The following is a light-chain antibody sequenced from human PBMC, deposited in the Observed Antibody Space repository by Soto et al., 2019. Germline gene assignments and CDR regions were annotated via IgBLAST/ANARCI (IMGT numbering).Light chain of an antibody. CDR1: QSLIHSDGDTY. J-gene: IGKJ1*01. CDR2: KVS. Sequence: DVVMTQSPLSLPVTLGQPASISCRSSQSLIHSDGDTYLNWFQQRPGQSPRRLIYKVSDRDSGVXDXXRGTGSGNDFTLNISRVEAEDVGIYYCMLGTHWPWTFGQGAEVEIK. V-gene: IGKV2-30*02. CDR3: MLGTHWPWT.